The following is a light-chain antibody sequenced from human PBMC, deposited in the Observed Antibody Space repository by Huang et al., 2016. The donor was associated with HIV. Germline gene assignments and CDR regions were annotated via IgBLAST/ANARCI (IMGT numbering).Light chain of an antibody. CDR2: WAS. CDR1: QSVLYSSNNKNY. V-gene: IGKV4-1*01. J-gene: IGKJ1*01. Sequence: DIVMTQSPDSLAVSLGERATINCKSSQSVLYSSNNKNYLAWYQQKPGQPPKLLIYWASTRESGVPDRFSGSGSGKDFTLTISSLQAEDMAIYYCQQYYTTPWTFGQWTKVEIK. CDR3: QQYYTTPWT.